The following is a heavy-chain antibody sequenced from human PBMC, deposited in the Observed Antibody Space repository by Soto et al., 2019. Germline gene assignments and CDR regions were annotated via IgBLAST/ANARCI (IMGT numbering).Heavy chain of an antibody. CDR2: ISPYNDNK. D-gene: IGHD1-7*01. Sequence: QVQLMQSEAEVKKPGASVKVSCKASGYTFNIYGISWVRQAPGQGLEWMGWISPYNDNKRYAQNFQGRVTMTTDTSTSTAYMELTSLRSDDTAVYYCAREQSALGTIDFWGQGTLVTVSS. CDR1: GYTFNIYG. V-gene: IGHV1-18*01. J-gene: IGHJ4*02. CDR3: AREQSALGTIDF.